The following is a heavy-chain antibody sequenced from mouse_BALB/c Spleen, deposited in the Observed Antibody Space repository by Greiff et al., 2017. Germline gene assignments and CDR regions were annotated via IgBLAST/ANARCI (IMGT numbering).Heavy chain of an antibody. V-gene: IGHV5-12-2*01. Sequence: DVHLVESGGGLVQPGGSLKLSCAASGFTFSSYTMSWVRQTPEKRLEWVAYISNGGGSTYYPDTVKGRFTISRDNAKNTLYLQMSSLKSEDTAMYYCARQGGNPYFDVWGAGTTVTVSS. J-gene: IGHJ1*01. D-gene: IGHD2-1*01. CDR2: ISNGGGST. CDR1: GFTFSSYT. CDR3: ARQGGNPYFDV.